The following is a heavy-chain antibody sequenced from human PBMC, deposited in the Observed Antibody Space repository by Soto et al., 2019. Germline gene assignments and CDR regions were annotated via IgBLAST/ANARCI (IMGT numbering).Heavy chain of an antibody. CDR1: GGSISSGGYY. CDR3: ARLAYTSGFTFDY. V-gene: IGHV4-61*08. Sequence: SETLSLTCTVSGGSISSGGYYWSWIRQHPGEGLEWIGYIYYNGSTNYNSSLKSRVTISIDTSKNQFSLKLNSVTAADTAVYFCARLAYTSGFTFDYWGRGTLVTVSS. J-gene: IGHJ4*02. CDR2: IYYNGST. D-gene: IGHD5-18*01.